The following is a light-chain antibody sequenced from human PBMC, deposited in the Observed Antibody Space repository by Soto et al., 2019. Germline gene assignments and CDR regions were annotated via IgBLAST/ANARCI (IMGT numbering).Light chain of an antibody. CDR2: EVT. CDR1: SNDVGIYNY. J-gene: IGLJ3*02. V-gene: IGLV2-14*01. CDR3: AAWDDSLSGPV. Sequence: QSALTQSASVSGSPGQSITISCTGTSNDVGIYNYVSWYQQHPGKAPKLIIYEVTNRPSGVSDRFSGSKSDNTASLTISGLQAEDEADYYCAAWDDSLSGPVFGGGTKLTVL.